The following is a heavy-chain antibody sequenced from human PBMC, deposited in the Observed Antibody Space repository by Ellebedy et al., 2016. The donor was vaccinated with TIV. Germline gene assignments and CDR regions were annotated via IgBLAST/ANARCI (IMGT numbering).Heavy chain of an antibody. Sequence: PGGSLRLSCAASGFTFDDYAMHWVRQAQGKGLEWVSGISWNSGSIGYADSVKGRFTISRDNAKNSLYLQMNSLRAEDTALYYCAKDIGIAARCLDYWGQGTLVTVSS. CDR1: GFTFDDYA. CDR3: AKDIGIAARCLDY. D-gene: IGHD6-6*01. J-gene: IGHJ4*02. CDR2: ISWNSGSI. V-gene: IGHV3-9*01.